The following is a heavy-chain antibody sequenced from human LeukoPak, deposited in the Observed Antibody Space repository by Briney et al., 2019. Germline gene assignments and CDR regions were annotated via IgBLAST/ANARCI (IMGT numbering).Heavy chain of an antibody. J-gene: IGHJ5*02. CDR1: GYTFTSYY. CDR2: INPSGGST. D-gene: IGHD3-10*01. Sequence: ASVKVSCKASGYTFTSYYMHWVRQAPGQGLEWMGIINPSGGSTSYAQKFQGRVTMTRDTSTSTVYMELSSLRSEDTAVYYCARGVLEYYYGSGSPGCWFDPWGQGTLVTVSS. V-gene: IGHV1-46*01. CDR3: ARGVLEYYYGSGSPGCWFDP.